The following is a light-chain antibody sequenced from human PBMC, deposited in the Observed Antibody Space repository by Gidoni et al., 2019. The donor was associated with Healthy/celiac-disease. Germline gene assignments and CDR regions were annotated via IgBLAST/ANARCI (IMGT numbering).Light chain of an antibody. V-gene: IGLV2-14*01. CDR2: DVS. J-gene: IGLJ1*01. CDR1: SSDVGGYNY. Sequence: QSALTQPASVSGSPGQSITISCTGTSSDVGGYNYVSWYQQHPGEAPKLMIYDVSNRPSGVSNRCSGSKSGNTASLTISGLQAEDEADYYCSSYTSSSPPYVFGTGTKVTVL. CDR3: SSYTSSSPPYV.